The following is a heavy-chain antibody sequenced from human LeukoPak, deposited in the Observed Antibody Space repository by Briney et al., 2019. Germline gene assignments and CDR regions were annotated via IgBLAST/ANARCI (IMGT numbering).Heavy chain of an antibody. CDR3: ARDYHGKSGYYYH. D-gene: IGHD3-22*01. Sequence: SETLSLTCTVSGDSISSHYWSWVRQTPRKGLEWIGYIYYSGSTNYNPSLKSRVTMSVDRSKKQFSLKLNSVTAADTAVYYCARDYHGKSGYYYHWGQGTLVTVSS. J-gene: IGHJ4*02. V-gene: IGHV4-59*11. CDR1: GDSISSHY. CDR2: IYYSGST.